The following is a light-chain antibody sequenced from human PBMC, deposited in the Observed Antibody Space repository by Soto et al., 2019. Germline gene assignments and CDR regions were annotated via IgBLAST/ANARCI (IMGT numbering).Light chain of an antibody. CDR1: QDVSRS. V-gene: IGKV1-9*01. J-gene: IGKJ1*01. CDR3: QQSYSSPPT. Sequence: DTQLTQSPSFLSASVGDRVTITCRASQDVSRSVGWYQQKPGKAPKLLISAASTLHSGVPSRFSGSGSGTDFTLTISSLQPEDFATYYCQQSYSSPPTFGQGTKVDIK. CDR2: AAS.